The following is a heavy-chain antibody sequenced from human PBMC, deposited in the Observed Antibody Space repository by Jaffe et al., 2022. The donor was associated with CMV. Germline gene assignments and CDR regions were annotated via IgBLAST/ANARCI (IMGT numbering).Heavy chain of an antibody. Sequence: QVQLQESGPGLVKPSETLSLTCTVSGGSISSYYWSWIRQPPGKGLEWIGYIYYSGSTNYNPSLKSRVTISVDTSKNQFSLKLSSVTAADTAVYYCATSLLPTLFDYWGQGTLVTVSS. CDR1: GGSISSYY. CDR2: IYYSGST. J-gene: IGHJ4*02. V-gene: IGHV4-59*01. CDR3: ATSLLPTLFDY. D-gene: IGHD3-22*01.